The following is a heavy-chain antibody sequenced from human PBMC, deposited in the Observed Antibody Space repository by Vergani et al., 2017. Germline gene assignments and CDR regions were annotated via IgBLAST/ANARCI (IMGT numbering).Heavy chain of an antibody. CDR1: GFTFSSYS. V-gene: IGHV3-48*01. D-gene: IGHD6-13*01. Sequence: VELVESGGTLVKPGGSLRLSCAASGFTFSSYSMNWVRQAPGKGLEWVSYISSSSSTIYYADSVKGRFTISRDNAKNSLYLQMNSLRAEDTAVYYCARDLFSSSSWYLQGAFDIWGQGTMVTVSS. CDR2: ISSSSSTI. CDR3: ARDLFSSSSWYLQGAFDI. J-gene: IGHJ3*02.